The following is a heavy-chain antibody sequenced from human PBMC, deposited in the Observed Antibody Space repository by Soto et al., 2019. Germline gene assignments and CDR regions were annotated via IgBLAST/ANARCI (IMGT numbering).Heavy chain of an antibody. V-gene: IGHV1-69*13. CDR3: ARVIPLSVYDSSGLFDY. J-gene: IGHJ4*02. D-gene: IGHD3-22*01. CDR1: GYTFTSYG. Sequence: SVKVSCKASGYTFTSYGISWVRQAPGQGLEWMGGIIPIFGTANYAQKFQGRVTITADESTSTAYMELSSLRSEDTAVYYCARVIPLSVYDSSGLFDYWGQGTLVTVSS. CDR2: IIPIFGTA.